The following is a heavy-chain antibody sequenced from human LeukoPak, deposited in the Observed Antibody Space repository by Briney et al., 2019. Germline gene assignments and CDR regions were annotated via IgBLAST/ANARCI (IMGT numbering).Heavy chain of an antibody. CDR1: GFTFSSYS. J-gene: IGHJ4*02. CDR2: ISSSSSTI. D-gene: IGHD1-26*01. Sequence: GGSLRLSCAASGFTFSSYSMNWVRQAPGKGLEWVSSISSSSSTIYYADSVKGRFTISRDNAKNSLYLQMNSLRAEDTAVYYCARISEWELHGGFDYWGQGTLVTVSS. V-gene: IGHV3-48*01. CDR3: ARISEWELHGGFDY.